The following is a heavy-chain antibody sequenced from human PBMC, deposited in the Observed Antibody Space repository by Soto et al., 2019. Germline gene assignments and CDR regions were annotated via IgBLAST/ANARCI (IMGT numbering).Heavy chain of an antibody. D-gene: IGHD6-13*01. Sequence: PGGSLRLSCAASGFTFSSYAMHWVRQAPGKGLEWVAVISYDGSNKYYADSVKGRFTISRDNSKNTLYLQMNSLRAEDTAVYYCARVSSWLNYYYYGMDVWGQGTTVTVS. CDR1: GFTFSSYA. CDR2: ISYDGSNK. J-gene: IGHJ6*02. CDR3: ARVSSWLNYYYYGMDV. V-gene: IGHV3-30-3*01.